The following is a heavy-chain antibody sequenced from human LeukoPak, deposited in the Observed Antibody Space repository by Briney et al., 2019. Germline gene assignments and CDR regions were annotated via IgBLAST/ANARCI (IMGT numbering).Heavy chain of an antibody. CDR3: ARVFGSSTSCFNY. J-gene: IGHJ4*02. CDR2: ISSSSSYI. D-gene: IGHD2-2*01. Sequence: GGSLRLSCAASGFTFSSYSMNWVRQAPGKGLEWVSSISSSSSYIYYADSVKGRFTISRDNAKNSLYLQMNSLRAEDTAVYYCARVFGSSTSCFNYWGQGTLVTVSS. V-gene: IGHV3-21*01. CDR1: GFTFSSYS.